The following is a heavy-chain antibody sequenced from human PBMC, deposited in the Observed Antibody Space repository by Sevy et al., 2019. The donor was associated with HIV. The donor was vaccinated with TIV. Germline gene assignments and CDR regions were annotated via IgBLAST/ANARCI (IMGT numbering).Heavy chain of an antibody. J-gene: IGHJ3*02. CDR2: IWYDGSNK. Sequence: GGSLILSCAASGFTFSSYGMHWVRQAPGKGLAWVAVIWYDGSNKYYADSVKGRFTISRDNSKNTLYLQMNSLRAEDTAVYYCARDLRENRRGDAFDIWGQGTMVTVSS. V-gene: IGHV3-33*01. CDR1: GFTFSSYG. D-gene: IGHD4-17*01. CDR3: ARDLRENRRGDAFDI.